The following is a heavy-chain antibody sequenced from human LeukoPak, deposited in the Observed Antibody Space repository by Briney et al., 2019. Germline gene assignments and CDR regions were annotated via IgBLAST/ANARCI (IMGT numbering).Heavy chain of an antibody. J-gene: IGHJ4*02. D-gene: IGHD3-9*01. CDR3: AKATRGDILTIVDY. V-gene: IGHV3-9*01. Sequence: PGGSLRLSCAASGFTFDDYAMHWVRQAPGKGLEWVSGISWNSGSIDYADSVKGRFTISRDNAKNSLYLRMNSLRAEDTALYYCAKATRGDILTIVDYWGQGTLVTVSS. CDR2: ISWNSGSI. CDR1: GFTFDDYA.